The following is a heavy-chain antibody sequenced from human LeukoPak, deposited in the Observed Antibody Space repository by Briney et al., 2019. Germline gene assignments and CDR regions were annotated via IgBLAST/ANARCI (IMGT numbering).Heavy chain of an antibody. D-gene: IGHD5-12*01. CDR1: GFTFGDYA. CDR2: ISWNSGVR. V-gene: IGHV3-9*01. CDR3: AKDSYSGYDDGYFDY. J-gene: IGHJ4*02. Sequence: GRSLRLSCAASGFTFGDYAMHWVRQAPGKGLEWVSRISWNSGVRGYADSVKGRFTISRDNAKNSLYLQMNSLRAEDTAFYYCAKDSYSGYDDGYFDYWGQGTLVTVSS.